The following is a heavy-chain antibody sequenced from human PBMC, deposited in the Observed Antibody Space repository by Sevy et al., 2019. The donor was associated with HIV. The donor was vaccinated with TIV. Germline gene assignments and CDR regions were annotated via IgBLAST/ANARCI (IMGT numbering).Heavy chain of an antibody. J-gene: IGHJ2*01. D-gene: IGHD6-13*01. CDR1: GGSISSGDYY. V-gene: IGHV4-30-4*01. CDR2: IYYSGST. CDR3: ARVIEEQQLVLYWYFDL. Sequence: SETLSLTCTVSGGSISSGDYYWSWIRQPPGKGLEWIGYIYYSGSTYYNPSLKSRVTISVDTSKNQFSLKLSSVTAADTAVYYCARVIEEQQLVLYWYFDLWGRGTLVIVSS.